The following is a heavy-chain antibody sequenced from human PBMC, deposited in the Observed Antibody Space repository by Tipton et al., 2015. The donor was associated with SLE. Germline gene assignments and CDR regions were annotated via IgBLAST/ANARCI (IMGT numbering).Heavy chain of an antibody. J-gene: IGHJ4*02. D-gene: IGHD3-16*01. CDR2: ITSGGDTT. Sequence: GSLRLSCAASGFTFSSYEMNWVRQAPGKGLEWVSYITSGGDTTYYADSVKGRFTVSRDNAKNSLYLQMNSLRAEDTAVYYCAKGNLGSYYDYWGQGTLVTVSS. CDR1: GFTFSSYE. CDR3: AKGNLGSYYDY. V-gene: IGHV3-48*03.